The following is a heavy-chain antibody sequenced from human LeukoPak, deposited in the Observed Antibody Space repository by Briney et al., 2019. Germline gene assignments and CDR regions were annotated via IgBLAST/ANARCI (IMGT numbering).Heavy chain of an antibody. CDR1: GFTFSSYA. V-gene: IGHV3-23*01. CDR2: ISGSGGST. CDR3: AKGGYSYGLAYFDY. J-gene: IGHJ4*02. D-gene: IGHD5-18*01. Sequence: GGSLRLSCATSGFTFSSYAMSWVRQAPGKGLEWVSVISGSGGSTYYADSVKGRFTISRDNSKNTLYLQMNSLRAEDTAVYYCAKGGYSYGLAYFDYWGQGTLVTVSS.